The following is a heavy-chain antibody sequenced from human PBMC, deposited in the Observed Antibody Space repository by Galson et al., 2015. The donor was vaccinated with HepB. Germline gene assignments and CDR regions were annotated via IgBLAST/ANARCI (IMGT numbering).Heavy chain of an antibody. J-gene: IGHJ4*02. D-gene: IGHD6-13*01. V-gene: IGHV4-34*01. CDR2: INHSGSP. Sequence: ETLSLTCAVYGGSFSGFYWSWIRQPPGRGLEWIGEINHSGSPNYNPSLKSRLTKSVDTSKNQFSLKLTSVIVADTAVYYCARGPDRVSAAQLWGQGTLVTVSS. CDR3: ARGPDRVSAAQL. CDR1: GGSFSGFY.